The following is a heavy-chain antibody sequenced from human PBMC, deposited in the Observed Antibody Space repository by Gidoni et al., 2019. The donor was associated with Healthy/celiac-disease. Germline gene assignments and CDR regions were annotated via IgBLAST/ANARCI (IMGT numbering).Heavy chain of an antibody. CDR1: GFTVSSNY. Sequence: EVQLVESGGGLIQHGGSLRLSCAASGFTVSSNYMSWVRQAPGKGLEWVSVIYSGGSTYYADSVKGRFTISRDNSKNTLYLQMNSLRAEDTAVYYCARGEYQLWAEPDYWGQGTLVTVSS. J-gene: IGHJ4*02. CDR2: IYSGGST. D-gene: IGHD2-2*01. V-gene: IGHV3-53*01. CDR3: ARGEYQLWAEPDY.